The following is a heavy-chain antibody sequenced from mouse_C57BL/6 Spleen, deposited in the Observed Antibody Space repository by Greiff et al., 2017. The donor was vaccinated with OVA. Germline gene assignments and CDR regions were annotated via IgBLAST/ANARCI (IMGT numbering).Heavy chain of an antibody. Sequence: DVKLQESGPGLVKPSQSLSLTCSVTGYSITSGYYWNWIRQFPGNKLEWMGYISYDGSNNYNPSLKNRISITRDTSKNQFFLKLNSVTTEDTATYYCARGETVVAHFDYWGQGTTLTVSS. CDR2: ISYDGSN. CDR1: GYSITSGYY. CDR3: ARGETVVAHFDY. J-gene: IGHJ2*01. D-gene: IGHD1-1*01. V-gene: IGHV3-6*01.